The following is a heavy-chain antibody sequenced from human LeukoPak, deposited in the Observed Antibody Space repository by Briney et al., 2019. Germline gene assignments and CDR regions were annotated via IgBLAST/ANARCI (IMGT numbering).Heavy chain of an antibody. J-gene: IGHJ1*01. Sequence: GGSLRLSCAGSGFIVSNSYMSWVRQAPGKGLEGVSVIYSDGSTYYADSVKGRFTISRDNSKNTLYLQMNSLRAEDTAVYHCAKEGYCSTTSCSRQYFQHWGQGTLVTVSS. V-gene: IGHV3-53*01. CDR3: AKEGYCSTTSCSRQYFQH. CDR2: IYSDGST. CDR1: GFIVSNSY. D-gene: IGHD2-2*01.